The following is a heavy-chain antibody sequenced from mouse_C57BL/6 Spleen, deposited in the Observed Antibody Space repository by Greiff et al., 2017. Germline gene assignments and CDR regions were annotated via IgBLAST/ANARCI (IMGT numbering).Heavy chain of an antibody. CDR3: EREITTVVPLDY. CDR2: ISSGSSTI. CDR1: GFTFSDYG. J-gene: IGHJ2*01. V-gene: IGHV5-17*01. D-gene: IGHD1-1*01. Sequence: EVQLQESGAGLVKPGASLKLSCAASGFTFSDYGMHWVRQAPEKGLEWVGYISSGSSTIYYADTVKGRFTIAKDNAKNTLFLKMTSLRSEDTAMYYREREITTVVPLDYWGQGTTLTVSS.